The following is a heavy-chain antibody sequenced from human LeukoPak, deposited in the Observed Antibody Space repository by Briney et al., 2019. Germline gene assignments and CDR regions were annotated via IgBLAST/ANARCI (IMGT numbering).Heavy chain of an antibody. V-gene: IGHV3-23*01. D-gene: IGHD3-16*01. CDR1: GFTFSSYA. J-gene: IGHJ4*02. CDR2: ISGSGGST. CDR3: AKDQGIWGSCFDY. Sequence: GGSLRLSCAASGFTFSSYAMSWVRQAPGKGLEGVSAISGSGGSTYYADSVKGRFTISRDNSKNTLYLQMNSLRAEDTAVYYCAKDQGIWGSCFDYWGQGTLVTVSS.